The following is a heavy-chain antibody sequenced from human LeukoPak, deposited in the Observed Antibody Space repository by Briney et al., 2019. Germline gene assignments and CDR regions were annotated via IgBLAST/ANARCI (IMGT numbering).Heavy chain of an antibody. CDR2: INPSGGST. CDR1: GYTFTGYY. V-gene: IGHV1-46*01. J-gene: IGHJ5*02. Sequence: ASVKVSCKASGYTFTGYYLHWVRQAPGQGLEWMRIINPSGGSTSYAQKFKGRVTMTRDTSTSTVYMELSSLRSEDTAVYYCARDYQWLVLGWFDPWGQGTLVTVSS. CDR3: ARDYQWLVLGWFDP. D-gene: IGHD6-19*01.